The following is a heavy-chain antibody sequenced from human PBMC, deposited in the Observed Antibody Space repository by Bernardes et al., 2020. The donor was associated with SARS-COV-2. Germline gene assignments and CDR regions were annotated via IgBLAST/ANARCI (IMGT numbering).Heavy chain of an antibody. CDR1: GFTFNSYK. D-gene: IGHD2-21*01. CDR3: ARDVSPFGHNSGDI. Sequence: VGSLILSCAASGFTFNSYKMKWVRQAPGKGLEWVSSISSSGSHIFYADSVKGRFTISRDNGKDTVYLQMNSLRVDDTARYYCARDVSPFGHNSGDIWGPGTMVTVSS. V-gene: IGHV3-21*01. CDR2: ISSSGSHI. J-gene: IGHJ3*02.